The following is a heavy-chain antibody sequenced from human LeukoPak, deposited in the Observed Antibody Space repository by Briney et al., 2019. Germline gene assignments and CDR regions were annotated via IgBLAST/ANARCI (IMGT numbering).Heavy chain of an antibody. CDR3: VRSFPRYIPAAGTGGGS. Sequence: ASVKVSCKASGYTFTSYYMHWVRQAPGQGLEWMGIINPSGGSTSYAQKFQGRVTMTRDTYISTAYMELSSLRSEDTALYYCVRSFPRYIPAAGTGGGSWGQGTLVTVSS. CDR2: INPSGGST. J-gene: IGHJ5*02. D-gene: IGHD6-13*01. CDR1: GYTFTSYY. V-gene: IGHV1-46*01.